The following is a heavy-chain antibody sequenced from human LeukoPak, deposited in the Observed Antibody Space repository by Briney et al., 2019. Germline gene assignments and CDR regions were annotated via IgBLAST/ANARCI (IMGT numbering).Heavy chain of an antibody. V-gene: IGHV4-34*01. D-gene: IGHD4-17*01. CDR3: ARWSEVSPYGYYYYGMDV. Sequence: PSETLSLTCAVYGGSFSGYYWSWIRQPPGKGLEWIGEINHSGSTNYNPSLKSRVTISVDTSKNQFSLKLSSVTAADTAVYYCARWSEVSPYGYYYYGMDVWGQGTTVTVSS. J-gene: IGHJ6*02. CDR1: GGSFSGYY. CDR2: INHSGST.